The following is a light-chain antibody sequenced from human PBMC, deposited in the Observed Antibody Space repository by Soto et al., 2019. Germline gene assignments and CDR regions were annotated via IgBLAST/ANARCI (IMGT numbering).Light chain of an antibody. CDR1: QSIRSW. V-gene: IGKV1-5*01. J-gene: IGKJ1*01. CDR2: DAS. Sequence: DVQTSQSPSTLSASVGDRVTITCRASQSIRSWLAWYQQKPGKAPKLLIYDASSLESGVPSRFSGSGSGTEFTLTISSLQPDDFATYYCQQYNSYSSWTFGQGTKVDIK. CDR3: QQYNSYSSWT.